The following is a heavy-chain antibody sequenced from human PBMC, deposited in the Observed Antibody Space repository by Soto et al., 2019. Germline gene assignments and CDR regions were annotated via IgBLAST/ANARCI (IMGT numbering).Heavy chain of an antibody. CDR2: IQSGGTT. CDR1: GFTVSSKY. Sequence: GGSLRLSCAASGFTVSSKYMTWVRQAPGKGLEWVSLIQSGGTTYYADSVKGRFTISRDTSENTLHLQMDSLRVEDTAVYYCARVPRSTKRIAVADVPFDYWGQGTLVTVSS. D-gene: IGHD6-19*01. J-gene: IGHJ4*02. V-gene: IGHV3-66*01. CDR3: ARVPRSTKRIAVADVPFDY.